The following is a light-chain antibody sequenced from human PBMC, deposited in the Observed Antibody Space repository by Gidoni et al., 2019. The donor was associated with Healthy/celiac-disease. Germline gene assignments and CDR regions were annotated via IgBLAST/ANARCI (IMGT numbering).Light chain of an antibody. CDR3: YSTDSSDIGV. CDR1: ALPKKY. CDR2: EDS. J-gene: IGLJ2*01. Sequence: SYELTQPPSVSVSPGQTARITCSGDALPKKYAYWYQQKSGQAPVLVIYEDSKRPSGIPERFFGSSSGTMATLTISGAQVEDEADYYCYSTDSSDIGVFGGGTKLTV. V-gene: IGLV3-10*01.